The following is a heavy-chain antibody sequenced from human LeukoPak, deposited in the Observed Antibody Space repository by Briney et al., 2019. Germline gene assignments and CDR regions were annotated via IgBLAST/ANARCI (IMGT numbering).Heavy chain of an antibody. V-gene: IGHV3-73*01. CDR3: TRRGDFWSGYYYGLDV. CDR1: GVTFSGSA. Sequence: GGSLRLSCAASGVTFSGSAMHWARKASGKGLEWVGRIGSKANSYATAYAASVKGRFTISRDDSRNTAYLQMNSLKTEDTAVYYCTRRGDFWSGYYYGLDVWGQGTTVTVSS. CDR2: IGSKANSYAT. J-gene: IGHJ6*02. D-gene: IGHD3-3*01.